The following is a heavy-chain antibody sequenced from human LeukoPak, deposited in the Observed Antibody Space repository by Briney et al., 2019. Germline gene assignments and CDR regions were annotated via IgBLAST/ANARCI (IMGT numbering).Heavy chain of an antibody. D-gene: IGHD6-6*01. CDR2: IYYGGNT. CDR3: AQMEEYRTDFYYFDY. V-gene: IGHV4-30-4*07. Sequence: SETLSLTCAVSGGSISSGVYSWSWVRQPPGKGLEWIGYIYYGGNTYYNPSLKSRLTISLDTSNNQFSLKLSSVTAADTAVYYCAQMEEYRTDFYYFDYWGQGALVTVSS. CDR1: GGSISSGVYS. J-gene: IGHJ4*02.